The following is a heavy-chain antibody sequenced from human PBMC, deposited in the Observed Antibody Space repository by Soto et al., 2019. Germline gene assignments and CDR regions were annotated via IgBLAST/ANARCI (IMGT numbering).Heavy chain of an antibody. D-gene: IGHD6-13*01. CDR2: IYYSGST. CDR3: AREGSSWYIDY. Sequence: SETLSLTCTVSGGSISSYYWRWIRQPPGKGLEWIGYIYYSGSTNYNPSLKSRVTISVDTSKNQFSLKLSSVAAADTAVYYCAREGSSWYIDYWGQGTLVTVSS. CDR1: GGSISSYY. V-gene: IGHV4-59*01. J-gene: IGHJ4*02.